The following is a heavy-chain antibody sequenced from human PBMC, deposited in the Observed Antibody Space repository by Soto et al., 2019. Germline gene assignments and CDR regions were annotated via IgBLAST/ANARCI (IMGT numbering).Heavy chain of an antibody. CDR1: GFTFSSYD. D-gene: IGHD1-7*01. V-gene: IGHV3-64*01. J-gene: IGHJ4*02. CDR3: VRRVSGNYDY. CDR2: ISSNGGTT. Sequence: EVQLAESGGGMVQPGGSLRLSCVASGFTFSSYDMHWVRQAPGKGLEYVSSISSNGGTTYYGNSVKGRFTISRDNSTNTLYLQMGSLRGEDMAVYYCVRRVSGNYDYWGEGALVSVAS.